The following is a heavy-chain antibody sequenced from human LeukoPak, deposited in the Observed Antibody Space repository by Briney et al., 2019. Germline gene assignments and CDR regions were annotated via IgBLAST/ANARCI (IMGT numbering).Heavy chain of an antibody. J-gene: IGHJ4*02. CDR1: GGSFSGYY. Sequence: SETLSLTCAVYGGSFSGYYWSWIRQPPGKGLEWIGEINHSGSTNYNPSPKSRVTISVDTSKNQFSLKLSSVTAADTAVYYCAMASYYDFWSGYYPPDYWGQGTLVTVSS. CDR2: INHSGST. D-gene: IGHD3-3*01. V-gene: IGHV4-34*01. CDR3: AMASYYDFWSGYYPPDY.